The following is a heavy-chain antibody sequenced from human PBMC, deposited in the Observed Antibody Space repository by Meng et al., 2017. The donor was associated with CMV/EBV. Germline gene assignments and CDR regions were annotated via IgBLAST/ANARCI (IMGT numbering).Heavy chain of an antibody. D-gene: IGHD3-22*01. Sequence: LPEPGPGRAKPSQPLSLTCTVSGGSISSGDYYWSWIRQPPGKGLEWIGYIYYSGSTYYNPSLKSRVTISVDTSKNQFSLKLSSVTAADTAVYYCARAAPDYYDSSGPPDYWGQGTLVTVSS. V-gene: IGHV4-30-4*08. CDR3: ARAAPDYYDSSGPPDY. CDR2: IYYSGST. J-gene: IGHJ4*02. CDR1: GGSISSGDYY.